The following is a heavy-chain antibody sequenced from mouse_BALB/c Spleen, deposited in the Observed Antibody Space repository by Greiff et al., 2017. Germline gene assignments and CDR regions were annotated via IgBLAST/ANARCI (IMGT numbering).Heavy chain of an antibody. CDR3: ARSYDYEGYFDY. Sequence: VQLQQSGPGLVKPSQSLSLTCTVTGYSITSDYAWNWIRQFPGNKLEWMGYISYSGSTSYNPSLKSRISITRDTSKNQFFLQLNSVTTEDTATYYCARSYDYEGYFDYWGQGTTLTVSS. D-gene: IGHD2-4*01. J-gene: IGHJ2*01. CDR1: GYSITSDYA. CDR2: ISYSGST. V-gene: IGHV3-2*02.